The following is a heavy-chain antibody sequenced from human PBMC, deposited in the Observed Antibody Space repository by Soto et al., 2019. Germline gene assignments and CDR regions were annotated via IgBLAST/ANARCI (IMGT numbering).Heavy chain of an antibody. CDR2: ISTSSTYI. V-gene: IGHV3-21*01. Sequence: EVQLVESGGGLVKPGGSLRLSCVGSGFTFSSYNINWVRQAPGKGLEWVSSISTSSTYIFYTDSVKARFTISRDNAKNSPYLQRNSLRGEDTAVYFCARGQGFSYGSSALDIWGLGTMVTVSS. D-gene: IGHD5-18*01. CDR1: GFTFSSYN. CDR3: ARGQGFSYGSSALDI. J-gene: IGHJ3*02.